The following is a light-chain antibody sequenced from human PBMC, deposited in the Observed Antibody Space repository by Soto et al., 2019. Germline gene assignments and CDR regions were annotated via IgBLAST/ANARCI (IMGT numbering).Light chain of an antibody. Sequence: QSALTQPAYVSGSPGQSITFSCTGTSSDVGSYNLVSWFQQHPGKAPKLIIYEGTKRPSGISNRFSGSKSGNTASLTISGLQAEDEADYYCCSYAGSFTYVIGTGTKLTVL. J-gene: IGLJ1*01. V-gene: IGLV2-23*01. CDR2: EGT. CDR1: SSDVGSYNL. CDR3: CSYAGSFTYV.